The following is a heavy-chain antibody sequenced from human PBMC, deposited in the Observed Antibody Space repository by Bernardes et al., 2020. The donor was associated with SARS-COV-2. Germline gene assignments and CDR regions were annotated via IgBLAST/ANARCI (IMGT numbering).Heavy chain of an antibody. Sequence: SMKVSCKASGNTLSDYYMHWVRQAPGQGLEWMGWINPHSGGTNYAQKFQGRVTVTRDTSISTAYMELSRLTSDDTAVYYCARDLDRLYSGSRTDAFDIWGQGTMVTVSS. CDR3: ARDLDRLYSGSRTDAFDI. V-gene: IGHV1-2*02. D-gene: IGHD1-26*01. J-gene: IGHJ3*02. CDR1: GNTLSDYY. CDR2: INPHSGGT.